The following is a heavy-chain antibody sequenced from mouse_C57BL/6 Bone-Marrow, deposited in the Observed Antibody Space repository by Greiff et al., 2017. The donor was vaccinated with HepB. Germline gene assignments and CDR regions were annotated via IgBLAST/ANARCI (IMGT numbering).Heavy chain of an antibody. Sequence: EVKLVESGGGLVQPGESLKLSCESNEYEFPSHDMSWVRKTPEKRLELVAAINSDGGSTYYPDTMERRFIISRDNTKKTLYLQMSSLRSEDTALFYGASSGGWAYDFDYWGRGTTLTVSS. CDR2: INSDGGST. D-gene: IGHD3-3*01. J-gene: IGHJ2*01. CDR3: ASSGGWAYDFDY. V-gene: IGHV5-2*01. CDR1: EYEFPSHD.